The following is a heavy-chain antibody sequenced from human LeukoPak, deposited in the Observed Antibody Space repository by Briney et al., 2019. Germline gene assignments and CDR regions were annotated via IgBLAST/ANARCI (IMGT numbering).Heavy chain of an antibody. Sequence: GGSLRLSCAASGFTFSSYAMSWVRQAPGKGLEWVSVISGSGGSTYYADSVKGRFTISRDNSKNTLYLQMNSLRAEDTAVYYCAKVRYDSSGYQSPYFVYWGQGILVTVSS. V-gene: IGHV3-23*01. CDR3: AKVRYDSSGYQSPYFVY. CDR1: GFTFSSYA. D-gene: IGHD3-22*01. CDR2: ISGSGGST. J-gene: IGHJ4*02.